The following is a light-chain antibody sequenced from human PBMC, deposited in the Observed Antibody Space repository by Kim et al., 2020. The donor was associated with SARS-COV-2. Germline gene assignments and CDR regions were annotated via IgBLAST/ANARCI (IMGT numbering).Light chain of an antibody. J-gene: IGLJ2*01. CDR3: SSYGVV. V-gene: IGLV2-8*01. Sequence: QSALTQPPYASGSPGQSVTISCTGTSSDVGGYNYVSWYQQHPGKAPKLMIYEVSKRPSGVPDRFSGSKSGNTASLTVSGLQAEDEADYYCSSYGVVFGGGTQLTVL. CDR1: SSDVGGYNY. CDR2: EVS.